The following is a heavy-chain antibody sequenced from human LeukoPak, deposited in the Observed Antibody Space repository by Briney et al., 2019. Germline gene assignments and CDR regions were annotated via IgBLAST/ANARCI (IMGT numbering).Heavy chain of an antibody. Sequence: ASVKVSCKASGYTFIDYYFNWVRQAPGQGPEWMGRINVKSGATDYAQKFQGRVTVTRDTSISTAYMGLSSLRSDDTAVYYCARDQGYCSGGSCYSVDYWGQGTLVTVSS. V-gene: IGHV1-2*06. CDR2: INVKSGAT. CDR3: ARDQGYCSGGSCYSVDY. J-gene: IGHJ4*02. CDR1: GYTFIDYY. D-gene: IGHD2-15*01.